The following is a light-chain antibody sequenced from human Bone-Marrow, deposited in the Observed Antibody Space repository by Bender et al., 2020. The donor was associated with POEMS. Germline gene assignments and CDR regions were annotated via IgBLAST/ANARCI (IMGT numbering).Light chain of an antibody. CDR2: DVS. CDR3: SSYTSRHTVV. J-gene: IGLJ2*01. V-gene: IGLV2-14*03. CDR1: SSDVGGYNY. Sequence: QSALTQPASVSGSPGQSITISCTGTSSDVGGYNYVSWDQQYPGKAPKLMIYDVSNRPSGVSNRFSGSKSDNTASLTISGLQAEDEADYYCSSYTSRHTVVFGGGAKLTVL.